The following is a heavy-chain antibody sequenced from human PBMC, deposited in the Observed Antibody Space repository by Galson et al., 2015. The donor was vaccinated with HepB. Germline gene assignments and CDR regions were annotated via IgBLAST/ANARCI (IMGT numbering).Heavy chain of an antibody. CDR2: INPNSGGT. V-gene: IGHV1-2*04. CDR3: ARDMGVSDILPGAFDI. CDR1: GYTFTGYY. J-gene: IGHJ3*02. D-gene: IGHD5/OR15-5a*01. Sequence: SVKVSCKASGYTFTGYYMHWVRQAPGQGLEWMGWINPNSGGTNYAQKFQGWVTMTRDTSISTAYMELSRLRSDDTAVYYCARDMGVSDILPGAFDIWGQGTMVTVSS.